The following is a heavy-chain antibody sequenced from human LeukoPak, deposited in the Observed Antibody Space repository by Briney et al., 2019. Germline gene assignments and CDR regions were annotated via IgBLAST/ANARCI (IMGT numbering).Heavy chain of an antibody. Sequence: GGSLRLSCVGSGFTFSKDWMSWVRQAPGKGLEWVGRIKSKTDGGTADYAAPVKGRFTISRDDSKNTLYLQVNSLKTEGTAVYYCTTYNDKDAFNIWGQGTMVTVSS. CDR1: GFTFSKDW. D-gene: IGHD3-10*01. V-gene: IGHV3-15*01. CDR2: IKSKTDGGTA. J-gene: IGHJ3*02. CDR3: TTYNDKDAFNI.